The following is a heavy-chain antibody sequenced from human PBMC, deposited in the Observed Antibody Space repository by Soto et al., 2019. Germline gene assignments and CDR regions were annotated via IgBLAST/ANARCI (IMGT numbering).Heavy chain of an antibody. CDR2: ISSNGVGT. J-gene: IGHJ6*03. Sequence: GGSLRLSCAASGFTLSGYAMDWVRQAPGKGLEYVSGISSNGVGTYYANSVQGRFTISRDNSKNTVYLQMGSLRPEDMAVYYYARRARPDFYYMAVGGKGTTVPVPS. V-gene: IGHV3-64*01. CDR1: GFTLSGYA. D-gene: IGHD6-6*01. CDR3: ARRARPDFYYMAV.